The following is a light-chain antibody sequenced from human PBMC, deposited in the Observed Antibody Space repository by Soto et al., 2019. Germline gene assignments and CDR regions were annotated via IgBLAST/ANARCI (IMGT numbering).Light chain of an antibody. CDR3: QSSDTSLSGSEI. CDR2: GTT. V-gene: IGLV1-40*01. J-gene: IGLJ2*01. CDR1: SSNIGAGYN. Sequence: QSVLTQPPSVSGAPGQWVTISCTGSSSNIGAGYNVHGYQHLPGTAPKLLIFGTTNRPSGVPDRFSGSKSGRSAFLAITGLQAEDEADYYCQSSDTSLSGSEIFGGGTKLTVL.